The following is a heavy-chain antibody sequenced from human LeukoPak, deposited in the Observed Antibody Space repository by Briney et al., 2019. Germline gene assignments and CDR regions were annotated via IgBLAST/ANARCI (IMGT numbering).Heavy chain of an antibody. CDR2: IYHSDNT. CDR3: ARFPGSAEYRHYYYMDV. CDR1: GGSISSYY. Sequence: SETLSLTCTVSGGSISSYYWSWIRQPPGKGLECIGYIYHSDNTNYNPSLKSRVTVSVDTSKNQFPLKLSSVTAADTAVYYCARFPGSAEYRHYYYMDVWGKGTTVTVSS. J-gene: IGHJ6*03. V-gene: IGHV4-59*01. D-gene: IGHD2-15*01.